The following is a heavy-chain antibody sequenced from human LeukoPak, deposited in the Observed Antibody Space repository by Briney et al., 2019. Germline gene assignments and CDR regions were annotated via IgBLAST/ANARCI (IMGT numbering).Heavy chain of an antibody. V-gene: IGHV4-34*01. D-gene: IGHD3-22*01. CDR3: ASPYYYDSSGYYI. CDR1: GGSFSGYY. J-gene: IGHJ1*01. Sequence: SETLSHTCAVYGGSFSGYYWSWIRQPPGKGLEWIGEINHSGSTNYNPSLKSRVTISVDTSKNQSSLKLSSVTAADTAVYYCASPYYYDSSGYYICGQGTLITVSS. CDR2: INHSGST.